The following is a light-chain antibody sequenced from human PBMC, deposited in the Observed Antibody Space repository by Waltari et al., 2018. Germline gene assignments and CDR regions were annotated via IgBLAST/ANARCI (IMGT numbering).Light chain of an antibody. V-gene: IGKV3-20*01. CDR2: GTS. J-gene: IGKJ2*01. CDR3: QQYGNSPRT. Sequence: ETVLTQSPGTLSLSPGERATLSCRASQSIISRYFAWYQQKPGQPPRLLIYGTSSRATGIPGRFSGSGSGTDFTLTISRLEPEDFAVYYCQQYGNSPRTFGQGTKLEIK. CDR1: QSIISRY.